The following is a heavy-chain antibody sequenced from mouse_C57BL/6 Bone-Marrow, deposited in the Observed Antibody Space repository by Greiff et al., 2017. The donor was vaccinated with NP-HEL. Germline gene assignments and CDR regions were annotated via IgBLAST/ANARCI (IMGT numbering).Heavy chain of an antibody. V-gene: IGHV2-2*01. Sequence: VKLVESGPGLVQPSQSLSITCTVSGFSLTSYGVHWVRQSPGKGLEWLGVIWSGGSTDYNAAFISRLSISKDNSKSQVFFKMNSLQADDTAIYYCARNEDDGSSYAMDYWGQGTSVTVSS. D-gene: IGHD1-1*01. CDR2: IWSGGST. CDR3: ARNEDDGSSYAMDY. CDR1: GFSLTSYG. J-gene: IGHJ4*01.